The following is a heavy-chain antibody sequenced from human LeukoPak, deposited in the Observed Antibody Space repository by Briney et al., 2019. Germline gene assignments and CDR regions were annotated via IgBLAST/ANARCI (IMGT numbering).Heavy chain of an antibody. CDR3: ARSYSSSLFDY. CDR1: GGTFSSYA. V-gene: IGHV1-69*04. Sequence: SVKVSCKASGGTFSSYAISWERQAPGQGLEWMGRIIPILGIANYAQKFQGRVTITADKSTSTAYMELSSLRSEDTAVYYCARSYSSSLFDYWGQGTLVTVSS. CDR2: IIPILGIA. D-gene: IGHD6-13*01. J-gene: IGHJ4*02.